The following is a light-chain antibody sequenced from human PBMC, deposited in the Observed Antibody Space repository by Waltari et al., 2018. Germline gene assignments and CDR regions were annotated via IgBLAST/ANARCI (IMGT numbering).Light chain of an antibody. CDR2: YGS. V-gene: IGKV2-28*01. CDR3: MQALQTPFT. Sequence: DIVMTQTPLSLPVTLGEPASISCRSSQSLLSSNGYNYLNWYLQKPGQSPQLLIYYGSNRASGFPDRFSGSGSGTDFTLKISRVEAEDVGVYYCMQALQTPFTFGPGTKLDIK. CDR1: QSLLSSNGYNY. J-gene: IGKJ3*01.